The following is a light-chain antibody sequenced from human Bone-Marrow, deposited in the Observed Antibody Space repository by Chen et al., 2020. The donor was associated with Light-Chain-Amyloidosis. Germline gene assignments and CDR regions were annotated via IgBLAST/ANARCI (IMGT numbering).Light chain of an antibody. CDR2: DVS. CDR1: SSDVGGYNY. V-gene: IGLV2-14*01. J-gene: IGLJ2*01. Sequence: QSALTQPASVSGSPGQSITISCTGTSSDVGGYNYVSWYQQHPGTAPKLMIYDVSNRPSGVSNRFSGSKSGNTASLTSSGLQAEDEAEYYCSSYTSSSTLGVVFGGGTKLTVL. CDR3: SSYTSSSTLGVV.